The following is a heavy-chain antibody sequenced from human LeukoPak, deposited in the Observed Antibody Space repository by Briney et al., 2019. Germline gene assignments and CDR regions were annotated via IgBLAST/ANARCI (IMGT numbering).Heavy chain of an antibody. CDR3: ARPGQLALDY. CDR2: INPSGGST. V-gene: IGHV1-46*01. J-gene: IGHJ4*02. D-gene: IGHD2-2*01. CDR1: GYTFTSYG. Sequence: ASVKVSCKAFGYTFTSYGISWVRQAPGQGLEWMGIINPSGGSTSYAQNFQGRVTMTRDTSTSTVYMELSSLRSEDTAVYYCARPGQLALDYWGQGTLVTVSA.